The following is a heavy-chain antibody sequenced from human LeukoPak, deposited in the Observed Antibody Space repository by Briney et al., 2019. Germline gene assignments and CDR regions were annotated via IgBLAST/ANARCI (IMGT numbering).Heavy chain of an antibody. V-gene: IGHV4-34*01. CDR3: ARDPYGGNSEDY. D-gene: IGHD4-23*01. CDR1: GGSFSGYY. Sequence: ASETLSLTCAVYGGSFSGYYWSWIRQPPGKGLEWIGEINHSGSTNYNPSLKGRVTISVDTSKNQFSLKLSSVTAADTAVYYCARDPYGGNSEDYWGQGTLVTVSS. J-gene: IGHJ4*02. CDR2: INHSGST.